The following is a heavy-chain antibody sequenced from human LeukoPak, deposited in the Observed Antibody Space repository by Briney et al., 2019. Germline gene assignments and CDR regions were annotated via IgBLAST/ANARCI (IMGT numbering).Heavy chain of an antibody. Sequence: GGSLRLSCVGSGITFSSNAMHWVRQAPGKGLEWVAIIWYDGSNKYYADFVKGRFTTSRDNSKDTLYLQMNSLRADDTAVYYCARVSGYSGTWYVDYWGQGTLVTVSS. CDR3: ARVSGYSGTWYVDY. V-gene: IGHV3-33*01. D-gene: IGHD6-13*01. CDR1: GITFSSNA. J-gene: IGHJ4*02. CDR2: IWYDGSNK.